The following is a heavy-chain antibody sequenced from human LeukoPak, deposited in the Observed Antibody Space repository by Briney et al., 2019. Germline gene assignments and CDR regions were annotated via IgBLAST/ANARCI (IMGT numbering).Heavy chain of an antibody. CDR3: ARAGEYSSSWYGPYYYYCMDV. J-gene: IGHJ6*03. CDR1: GYTFTGYY. CDR2: INPNSGGT. D-gene: IGHD6-13*01. V-gene: IGHV1-2*02. Sequence: ASVKVSCKASGYTFTGYYMHWVRQAPGQGLEWMGWINPNSGGTNYAQKFQGRVTMTRDTSISTAYMELSRLRSDDTAVYYCARAGEYSSSWYGPYYYYCMDVWGKGTTVTVSS.